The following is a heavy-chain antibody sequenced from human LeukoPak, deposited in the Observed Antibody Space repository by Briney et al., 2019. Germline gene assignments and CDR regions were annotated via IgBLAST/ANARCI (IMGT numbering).Heavy chain of an antibody. CDR2: INHSGST. CDR3: ARGMDIAVVPAVSHYYGMDV. CDR1: GGSFSGYY. Sequence: SETLSLTCAVYGGSFSGYYWSWIRQPPGKGLEWIGEINHSGSTNYNPSLKSRVTISVDTSKNQFSLKLSSVTAADTAVYYCARGMDIAVVPAVSHYYGMDVWGQGTTVTVSS. V-gene: IGHV4-34*01. D-gene: IGHD2-2*03. J-gene: IGHJ6*02.